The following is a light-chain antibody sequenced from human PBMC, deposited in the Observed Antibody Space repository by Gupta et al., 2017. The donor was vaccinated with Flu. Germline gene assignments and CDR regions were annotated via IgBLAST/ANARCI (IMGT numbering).Light chain of an antibody. CDR1: NLGSKS. V-gene: IGLV3-21*02. Sequence: SVLTQPPSVSVAPGQTASLTCGGDNLGSKSVNWDQQRPRQAPVLVVYEDSGRPSGIPERFSGANSGNTATLTISWVEAGEEADYYCQLWDSGSDHWVFGGGTKLTVL. CDR2: EDS. J-gene: IGLJ3*02. CDR3: QLWDSGSDHWV.